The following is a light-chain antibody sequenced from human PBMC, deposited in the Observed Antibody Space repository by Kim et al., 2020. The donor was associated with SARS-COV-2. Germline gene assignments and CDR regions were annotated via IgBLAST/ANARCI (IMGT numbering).Light chain of an antibody. J-gene: IGKJ2*01. V-gene: IGKV3-20*01. CDR2: GAS. Sequence: SLSPEESATLSCRASQSVNIDYLAWYQQKPAQAPRLLIYGASSRATGITDRFSGSGSGTDFTLTIARLEPEDFAVYYCQQYGGSRNFGQGTKLEI. CDR3: QQYGGSRN. CDR1: QSVNIDY.